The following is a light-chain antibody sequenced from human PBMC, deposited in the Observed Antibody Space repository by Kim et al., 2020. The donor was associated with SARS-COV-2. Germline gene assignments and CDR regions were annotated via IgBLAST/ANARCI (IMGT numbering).Light chain of an antibody. CDR1: QDVDRL. Sequence: SLTPGERAVVSCRASQDVDRLVAWYQQKPGQAPRLLIYAASIRATGIPARFSGSGSGTDFTLTISSLEPEDFAVYYCLQRRNWPNTFGQGTKLEI. J-gene: IGKJ2*01. V-gene: IGKV3-11*01. CDR2: AAS. CDR3: LQRRNWPNT.